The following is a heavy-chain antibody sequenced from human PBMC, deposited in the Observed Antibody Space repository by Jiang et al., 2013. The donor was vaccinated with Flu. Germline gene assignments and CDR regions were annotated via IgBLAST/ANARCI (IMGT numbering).Heavy chain of an antibody. CDR1: GGTFSSYA. Sequence: SCKASGGTFSSYAISWVRQAPGQGLEWMGGIIPIFGTANYAQKFQGRVTITADESTSTAYMELSSLRSEDTAVYYCARPSNYVGFDYYYYYMDVWGKGTTVTVSS. D-gene: IGHD4-11*01. CDR3: ARPSNYVGFDYYYYYMDV. J-gene: IGHJ6*03. V-gene: IGHV1-69*01. CDR2: IIPIFGTA.